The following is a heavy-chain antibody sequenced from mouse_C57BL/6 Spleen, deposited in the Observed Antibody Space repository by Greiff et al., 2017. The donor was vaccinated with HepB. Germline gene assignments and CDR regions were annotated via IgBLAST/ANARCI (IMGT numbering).Heavy chain of an antibody. CDR2: IDPSDSYT. CDR1: GYTFTSYW. J-gene: IGHJ2*01. Sequence: QVQLQQPGAELVKPGASVKLSCKASGYTFTSYWMQWVKQRPGQGLEWIGEIDPSDSYTNYNQKFKGKATLTVDTSSSTAYMQLSSLTSEDSAVYDCARKGELGHYFDDWGKGTTLTVSS. V-gene: IGHV1-50*01. CDR3: ARKGELGHYFDD.